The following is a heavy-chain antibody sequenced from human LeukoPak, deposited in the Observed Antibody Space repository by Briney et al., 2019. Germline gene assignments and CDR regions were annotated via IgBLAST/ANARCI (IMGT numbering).Heavy chain of an antibody. CDR3: AKGSSSGWSGDYFDY. D-gene: IGHD6-19*01. V-gene: IGHV4-30-2*01. CDR1: GGSISSGGYY. Sequence: SETLSLTCTVSGGSISSGGYYWSWIRQPPGKGLEWIGYIYHSGSTYYNPSLKSRVTISVDRSKNQFSLKLSSVTAADTALYYCAKGSSSGWSGDYFDYWGQGTLVTVSS. CDR2: IYHSGST. J-gene: IGHJ4*02.